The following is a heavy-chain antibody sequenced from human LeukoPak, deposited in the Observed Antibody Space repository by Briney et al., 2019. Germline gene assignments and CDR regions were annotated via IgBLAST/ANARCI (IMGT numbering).Heavy chain of an antibody. CDR2: ISGSGGST. V-gene: IGHV3-23*01. CDR1: GFTFSSYA. Sequence: PGASLRLSCAASGFTFSSYAMSWVRQAPGKGLEWVSAISGSGGSTYYADSVKGRFTIPRDNSKNTLYLQMNSLRAEDTAVYYCAKVKGGGEYYDILTGYLARFYFDYWGQGTLVTVSS. J-gene: IGHJ4*02. CDR3: AKVKGGGEYYDILTGYLARFYFDY. D-gene: IGHD3-9*01.